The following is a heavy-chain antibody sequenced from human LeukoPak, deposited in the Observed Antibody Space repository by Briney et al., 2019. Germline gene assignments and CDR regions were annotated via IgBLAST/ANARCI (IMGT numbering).Heavy chain of an antibody. CDR3: ARDTYYYDSSGPRGH. CDR1: GFTVSSNY. V-gene: IGHV3-66*02. J-gene: IGHJ4*02. Sequence: GGSLRLSCAASGFTVSSNYMSWVRQAPGKGLEWVSVIYSGGSTYYADSVKGRFTISRDNSKNTLYLQMNSLRAEDTGVYYCARDTYYYDSSGPRGHWGQGTLVTVSS. CDR2: IYSGGST. D-gene: IGHD3-22*01.